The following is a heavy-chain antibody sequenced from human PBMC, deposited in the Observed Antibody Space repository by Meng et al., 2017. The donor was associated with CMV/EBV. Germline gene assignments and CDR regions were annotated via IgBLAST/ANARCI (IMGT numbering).Heavy chain of an antibody. CDR3: ARESMVRGED. D-gene: IGHD3-10*01. J-gene: IGHJ4*02. Sequence: QGQLQHWGAGLLKPPETLSLTCAVYGGSFSGYYWSWIRQPPGKGLEWIGEINHSGSTNYNPSLKSRVTISVDTSKNQFSLKLSSVTAADTAVYYCARESMVRGEDWGQGTLVTVSS. CDR2: INHSGST. CDR1: GGSFSGYY. V-gene: IGHV4-34*01.